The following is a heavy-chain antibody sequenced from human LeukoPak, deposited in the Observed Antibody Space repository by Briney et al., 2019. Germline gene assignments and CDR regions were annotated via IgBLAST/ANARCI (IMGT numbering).Heavy chain of an antibody. CDR3: ARETVTRNWFDP. CDR1: GYTFTSYD. Sequence: ASVKVSCKASGYTFTSYDINWVRQATGQGLEWMGWMNPNSGNTGYAQKFQGWVTMTRDTSISTAYMELSRLRSDDTAVYYCARETVTRNWFDPWGQGTLVTVSS. D-gene: IGHD4-17*01. CDR2: MNPNSGNT. J-gene: IGHJ5*02. V-gene: IGHV1-8*01.